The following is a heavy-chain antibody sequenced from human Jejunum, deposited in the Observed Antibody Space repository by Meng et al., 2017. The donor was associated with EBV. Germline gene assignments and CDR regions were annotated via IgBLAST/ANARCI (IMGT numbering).Heavy chain of an antibody. CDR2: MSPNSGNT. CDR1: GYTFNSYD. Sequence: QVRLGAAGAEVKNPGASVKVSCKACGYTFNSYDINWVRQGTGQGPEWMGWMSPNSGNTGYAKKFQGRVTMTRDTSISTAYMELSSLRSEDTAVYYCARGVAAGFDYWGQGTLVTVSS. J-gene: IGHJ4*02. V-gene: IGHV1-8*02. D-gene: IGHD6-13*01. CDR3: ARGVAAGFDY.